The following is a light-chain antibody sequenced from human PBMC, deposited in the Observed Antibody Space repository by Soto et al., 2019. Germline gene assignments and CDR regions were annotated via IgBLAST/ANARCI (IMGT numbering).Light chain of an antibody. CDR3: QQYGSSPRT. CDR2: GAS. Sequence: EIVMTQSPATLSVSPCEIATLSCRASQSVSSNLAWYQQKPGQAPRLLIYGASTRATGIPARFSGSGSGTEFTLTISRMEPEDFAVYCCQQYGSSPRTFGQGTKVDIK. J-gene: IGKJ1*01. V-gene: IGKV3-15*01. CDR1: QSVSSN.